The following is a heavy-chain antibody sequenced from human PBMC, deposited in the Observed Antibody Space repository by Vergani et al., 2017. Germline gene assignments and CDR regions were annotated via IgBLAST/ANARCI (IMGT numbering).Heavy chain of an antibody. Sequence: QVQLAESGGGRVQPGRSLRLSCAASGFSFSSHAIHWVRQAPGKGLEWVAVISNDGSKKYYADSVKGRFTNSRDNSKNTLDLQMNSLRTQDTAVYYCAKAGSVTSGSLQYNFYMDGWGKGTTVTVS. J-gene: IGHJ6*03. D-gene: IGHD3-10*01. CDR3: AKAGSVTSGSLQYNFYMDG. V-gene: IGHV3-30*18. CDR1: GFSFSSHA. CDR2: ISNDGSKK.